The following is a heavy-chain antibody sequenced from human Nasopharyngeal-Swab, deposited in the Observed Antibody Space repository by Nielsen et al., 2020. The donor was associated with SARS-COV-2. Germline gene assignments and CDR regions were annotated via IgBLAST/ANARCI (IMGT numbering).Heavy chain of an antibody. CDR3: ARAGRVGDAFTGLDV. Sequence: SETLSLTCSVSGGSFNGFYWNWIRQPPGKGLEWIGEINHNARTNYNPSLKSRVTMLVDTSNNQVSLKLSSVTAADTAVYFCARAGRVGDAFTGLDVWGQGTTVTVSS. V-gene: IGHV4-34*01. D-gene: IGHD1-26*01. CDR2: INHNART. J-gene: IGHJ6*02. CDR1: GGSFNGFY.